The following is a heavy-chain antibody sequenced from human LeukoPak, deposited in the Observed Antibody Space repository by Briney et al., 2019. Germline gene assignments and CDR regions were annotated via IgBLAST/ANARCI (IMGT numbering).Heavy chain of an antibody. CDR2: IIGGGGTT. CDR3: AKGRQVVATIPPYFDY. D-gene: IGHD2-15*01. V-gene: IGHV3-23*01. CDR1: GFTFSNYT. J-gene: IGHJ4*02. Sequence: GGSLRPSCAASGFTFSNYTMNWVRQAPGKGLKWVSAIIGGGGTTYYADSVKGRFTISRDNSKNTLYLQMNSLRVEDTAVYYCAKGRQVVATIPPYFDYWGQGALVTVSS.